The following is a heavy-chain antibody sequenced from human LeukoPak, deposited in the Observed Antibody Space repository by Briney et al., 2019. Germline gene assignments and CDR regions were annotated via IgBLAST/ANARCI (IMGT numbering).Heavy chain of an antibody. Sequence: ASVKVSCKASGYTFTGYYMHWVRQAPGQGLEWMGIINPSGGSTSYAQKFQGRVTMTRDTSTSTVYMELSSLRSEDTAVYYCARDLTSPIVGATSFDYWGQGTLVTVSS. V-gene: IGHV1-46*01. CDR3: ARDLTSPIVGATSFDY. CDR1: GYTFTGYY. D-gene: IGHD1-26*01. CDR2: INPSGGST. J-gene: IGHJ4*02.